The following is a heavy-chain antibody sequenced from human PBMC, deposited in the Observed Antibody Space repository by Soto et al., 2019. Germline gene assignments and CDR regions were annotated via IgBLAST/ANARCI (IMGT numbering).Heavy chain of an antibody. J-gene: IGHJ4*02. D-gene: IGHD1-26*01. Sequence: EVQLLESGGGLVQPGGSLRLSCAASGFTFSSYAMRWVRQAPVKGLEWVSAISGSGDSTYYADSVKGRFTISRDNSKNTLYLQMNSLRAEDTAVYYWARRGSGSYYDYGGQGTLVTVSS. CDR3: ARRGSGSYYDY. V-gene: IGHV3-23*01. CDR2: ISGSGDST. CDR1: GFTFSSYA.